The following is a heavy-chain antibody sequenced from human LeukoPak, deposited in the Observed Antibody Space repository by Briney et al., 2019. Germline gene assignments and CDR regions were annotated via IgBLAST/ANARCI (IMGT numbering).Heavy chain of an antibody. Sequence: GGSLRLSCAASGFTFSSYEMNWVRQAPGKGLEGVSYISSSGSTIYYADSVKGRFTISRDNAKNSLYLQMNSLRAEDTAVYYCAREHYYYGSGSYNWFDPWGQGTLVTVSS. V-gene: IGHV3-48*03. J-gene: IGHJ5*02. CDR1: GFTFSSYE. CDR3: AREHYYYGSGSYNWFDP. D-gene: IGHD3-10*01. CDR2: ISSSGSTI.